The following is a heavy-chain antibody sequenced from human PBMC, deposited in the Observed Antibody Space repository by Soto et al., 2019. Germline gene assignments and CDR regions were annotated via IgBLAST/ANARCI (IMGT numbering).Heavy chain of an antibody. V-gene: IGHV3-30-3*01. Sequence: QVQLVESGGGVVQPGRSLRLSCAASGFTFSRYAMHWVRQAPGKGLEWVAVISYDGSNKYYADSVKGRFTISRDNSKNTLYLQMNSLRAEDTAVYYCARGHSSGWYYFDYWGQGTLVTVSS. CDR1: GFTFSRYA. CDR3: ARGHSSGWYYFDY. CDR2: ISYDGSNK. J-gene: IGHJ4*02. D-gene: IGHD6-19*01.